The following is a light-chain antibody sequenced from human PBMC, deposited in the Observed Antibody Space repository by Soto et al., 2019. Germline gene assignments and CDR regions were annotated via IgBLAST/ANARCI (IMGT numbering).Light chain of an antibody. V-gene: IGKV1D-12*01. CDR2: AAS. CDR3: QHANNFPRT. J-gene: IGKJ3*01. Sequence: DIQMTQSPSSVSASVGDRVTITCRASQNIVNWIAWYQQRPGKAPKLLIYAASSLQSGVPSRFSGSGSGTDFTLTISSLQPEDVATYYCQHANNFPRTFGPGTTVNIK. CDR1: QNIVNW.